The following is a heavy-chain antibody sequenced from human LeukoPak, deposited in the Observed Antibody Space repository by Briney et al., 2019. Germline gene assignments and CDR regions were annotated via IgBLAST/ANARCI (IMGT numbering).Heavy chain of an antibody. CDR3: ASEIAAAGTRWFDP. Sequence: SVTVSCKASGGTFSSYAISWVRRAPGQGLEWMGGIIPIFGTANYAQKFQGRVTITADESTSTAYMELSSLRSEDTAVYYCASEIAAAGTRWFDPWGQGTLVTVSS. J-gene: IGHJ5*02. CDR2: IIPIFGTA. CDR1: GGTFSSYA. V-gene: IGHV1-69*13. D-gene: IGHD6-13*01.